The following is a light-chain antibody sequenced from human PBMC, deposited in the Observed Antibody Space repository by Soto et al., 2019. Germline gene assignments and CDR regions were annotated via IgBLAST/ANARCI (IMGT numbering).Light chain of an antibody. CDR1: SSNIGSNT. CDR2: SSN. CDR3: AAWDDSLNGPV. J-gene: IGLJ1*01. V-gene: IGLV1-44*01. Sequence: QSVLTQPASVSGSPGQSITISCTGSSSNIGSNTVNWYQQLPGTAPKLLIYSSNQWPSGVPDRFSGSKSGTSASLAISGLQSEDEADYYCAAWDDSLNGPVFGTGTKVTVL.